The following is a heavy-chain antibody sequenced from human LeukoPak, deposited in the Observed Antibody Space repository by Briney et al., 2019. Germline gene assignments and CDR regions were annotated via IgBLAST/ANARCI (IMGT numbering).Heavy chain of an antibody. CDR2: ISSSSSYI. V-gene: IGHV3-21*01. J-gene: IGHJ3*02. CDR3: ARERYCSGGSCYPGAFDI. Sequence: GGSLRLSCAASGFTFSSYSMNWVRQAPGKGLEWVSSISSSSSYIYYADSVKGRFTISGDNAKNSLYLQMNSLRAEDTAVYYCARERYCSGGSCYPGAFDIWGQGTMVTVSS. D-gene: IGHD2-15*01. CDR1: GFTFSSYS.